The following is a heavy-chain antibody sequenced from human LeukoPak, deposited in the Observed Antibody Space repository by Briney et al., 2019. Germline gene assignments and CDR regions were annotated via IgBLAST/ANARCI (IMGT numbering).Heavy chain of an antibody. Sequence: PSETLSLTCTVSGGSISSSSYCWGWIRQPPGKGLEWIGSIYYSGSTYYNPSLKSRVTISVDTSKNQFSLKLSSVTAADTAVYYCARVTGYSSGWYVGYWGQGTLVTVSS. D-gene: IGHD6-19*01. J-gene: IGHJ4*02. V-gene: IGHV4-39*01. CDR3: ARVTGYSSGWYVGY. CDR1: GGSISSSSYC. CDR2: IYYSGST.